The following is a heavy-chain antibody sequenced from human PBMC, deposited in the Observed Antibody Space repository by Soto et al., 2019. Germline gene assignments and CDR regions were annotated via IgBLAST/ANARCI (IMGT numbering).Heavy chain of an antibody. D-gene: IGHD6-13*01. CDR3: ARGEGRPYSSSWYRYYGMDV. CDR1: GGTFSSYA. J-gene: IGHJ6*02. Sequence: SVKVSCKASGGTFSSYAISWVRQAPGQGLEWMGGIIPIFGTANYAQKFQGRVTITADESTSTAYMELSSLRSEDTAVYYCARGEGRPYSSSWYRYYGMDVWGQGTTVTVSS. CDR2: IIPIFGTA. V-gene: IGHV1-69*13.